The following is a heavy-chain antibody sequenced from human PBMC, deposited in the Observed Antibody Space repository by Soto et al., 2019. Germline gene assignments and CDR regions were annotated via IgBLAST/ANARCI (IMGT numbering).Heavy chain of an antibody. D-gene: IGHD3-22*01. CDR2: IWHDGSEI. Sequence: LQRSCVEPGCISNGDGMYWIRQAPGKGLEWVAVIWHDGSEIYYADSVKGRFTISRDNSKNTLYLQMNSLRAEDTAVYYCSIDGIGCSAFRDFHAYSDQCTLVLVSA. J-gene: IGHJ1*01. V-gene: IGHV3-33*01. CDR3: SIDGIGCSAFRDFHAY. CDR1: GCISNGDG.